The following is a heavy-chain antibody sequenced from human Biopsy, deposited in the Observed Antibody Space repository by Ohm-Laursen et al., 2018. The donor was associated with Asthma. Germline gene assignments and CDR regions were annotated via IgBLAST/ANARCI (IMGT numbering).Heavy chain of an antibody. CDR1: GYTFNSAG. CDR2: ISVYNGNT. D-gene: IGHD3-10*01. Sequence: ASVTVSCKTSGYTFNSAGITWARQAPGQWLEWMGWISVYNGNTKVAQKLQDRVTMITDTSTSTAYMELRSLRSDDTAVYFCARAVDYSHYYGIDVWGQGTTVTVS. J-gene: IGHJ6*02. CDR3: ARAVDYSHYYGIDV. V-gene: IGHV1-18*01.